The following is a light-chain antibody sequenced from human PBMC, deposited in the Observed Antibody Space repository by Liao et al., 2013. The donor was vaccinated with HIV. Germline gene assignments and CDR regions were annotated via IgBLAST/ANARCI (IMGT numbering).Light chain of an antibody. J-gene: IGLJ1*01. Sequence: SYVLTQSPSVSVAPAQTARITCLGNNIGSKSVHWYQQKAGQAPVVVIYFDIDRPSGIPERFSGSNYGNTATLTISRVEAGDEADYYCQVWDSNSDQYVFGTGTKVTVL. CDR1: NIGSKS. V-gene: IGLV3-21*04. CDR2: FDI. CDR3: QVWDSNSDQYV.